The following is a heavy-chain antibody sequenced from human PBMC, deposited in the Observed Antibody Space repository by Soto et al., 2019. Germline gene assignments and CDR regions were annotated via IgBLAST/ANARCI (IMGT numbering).Heavy chain of an antibody. Sequence: QVQLVQSGAEEKKPGASVKVSCKASGYTFTSYAMHWVRQAPGQRLEWMGWINAGNGNTKYSQKFQGRVTITRDTSASTAYMERSSLRSEDTALYDLASSIVVVTALDYWGQGTLVTVSS. J-gene: IGHJ4*02. D-gene: IGHD2-21*02. CDR2: INAGNGNT. CDR1: GYTFTSYA. CDR3: ASSIVVVTALDY. V-gene: IGHV1-3*05.